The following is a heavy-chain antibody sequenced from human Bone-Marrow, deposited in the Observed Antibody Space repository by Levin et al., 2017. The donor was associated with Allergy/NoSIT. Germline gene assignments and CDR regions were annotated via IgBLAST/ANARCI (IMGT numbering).Heavy chain of an antibody. CDR2: ISYDGGKK. CDR3: AREYDSSAYYHGDFDY. D-gene: IGHD3-22*01. Sequence: GGSLRLSCGGSGFTFSSWPIHWVRQAPGKGLEWVSIISYDGGKKYYADSVKGRFTISRDNSKKTVYLQMNNLRAEDTAMYYCAREYDSSAYYHGDFDYWGQGTLVTVSS. V-gene: IGHV3-30-3*01. J-gene: IGHJ4*02. CDR1: GFTFSSWP.